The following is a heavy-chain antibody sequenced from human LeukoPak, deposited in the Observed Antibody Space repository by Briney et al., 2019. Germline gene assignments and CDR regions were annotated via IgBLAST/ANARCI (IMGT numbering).Heavy chain of an antibody. CDR3: ARTAGEGDYYDSSPGYYFDY. V-gene: IGHV4-59*01. D-gene: IGHD3-22*01. CDR2: IYYNGNT. J-gene: IGHJ4*02. CDR1: DGSINSYY. Sequence: SETLSLTCSVSDGSINSYYWNWIRRPPGKGLEWIGYIYYNGNTNYSPSLKSRVTMSVDTSKNLFSLKVSSVTAADTAVYYCARTAGEGDYYDSSPGYYFDYWGQGTLVTVSS.